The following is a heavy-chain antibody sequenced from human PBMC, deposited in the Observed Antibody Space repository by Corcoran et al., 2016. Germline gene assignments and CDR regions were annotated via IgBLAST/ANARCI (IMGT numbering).Heavy chain of an antibody. CDR3: AKDGHIVVVTAMFDY. CDR1: GFTFSSYG. CDR2: ISYDGSNK. V-gene: IGHV3-30*18. Sequence: QVQLVESGGGVVQPGRSLRLSCAASGFTFSSYGMHWVRQAPGKGLEWVAVISYDGSNKYYADSVKGRFTISRDNSKNTLYLQMNSLRAEDMAVYYCAKDGHIVVVTAMFDYWGQGTLVTVSS. J-gene: IGHJ4*02. D-gene: IGHD2-21*02.